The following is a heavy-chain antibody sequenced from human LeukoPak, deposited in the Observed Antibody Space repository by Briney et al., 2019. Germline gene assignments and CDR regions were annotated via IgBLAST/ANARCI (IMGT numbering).Heavy chain of an antibody. J-gene: IGHJ4*02. D-gene: IGHD5-12*01. Sequence: SETLSLTCTVSGGSISSYYWSWIRQPAGKGLEWIGTIYYRGNTYYNPSLEGRVTMSVDTSKNQFSLNVISMTAADTAMYYCASERGYHANWGQGTLVTVSS. CDR2: IYYRGNT. CDR1: GGSISSYY. V-gene: IGHV4-4*07. CDR3: ASERGYHAN.